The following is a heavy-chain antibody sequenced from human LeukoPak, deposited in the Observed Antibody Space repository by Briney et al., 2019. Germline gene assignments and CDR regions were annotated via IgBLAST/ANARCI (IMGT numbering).Heavy chain of an antibody. D-gene: IGHD1-1*01. Sequence: PGGSLRLSCAASGFTFSSYSMNWVRQAPGKGLEWVSSISSSSSYIYYADSVKGRFTIFRDNDKNSLYLQMNSLRAEDAAVYYGARNRVENGVPPLDYWGQGTLVTVSS. CDR3: ARNRVENGVPPLDY. J-gene: IGHJ4*02. CDR2: ISSSSSYI. CDR1: GFTFSSYS. V-gene: IGHV3-21*01.